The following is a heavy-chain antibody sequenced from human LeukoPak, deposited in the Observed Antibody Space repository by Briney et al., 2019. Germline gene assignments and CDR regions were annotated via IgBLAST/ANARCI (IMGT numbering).Heavy chain of an antibody. Sequence: ASVTVSCKASGFTSTNFAVQWVRQARGQRLEWIGWVIVGSGATKCAQDFQERVTITRDLSTSTLYMELRSLTSEDTAVYYCAADLSNPRMGASYLDSWGQGTLVTVSS. J-gene: IGHJ4*02. V-gene: IGHV1-58*01. D-gene: IGHD3-16*01. CDR3: AADLSNPRMGASYLDS. CDR1: GFTSTNFA. CDR2: VIVGSGAT.